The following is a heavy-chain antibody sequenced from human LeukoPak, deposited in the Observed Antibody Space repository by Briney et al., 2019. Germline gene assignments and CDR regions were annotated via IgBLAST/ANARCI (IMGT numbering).Heavy chain of an antibody. CDR3: ARCSPGDSSNFYAVLQY. CDR2: INPNNGGT. Sequence: ASVKVSCKSSGYTFNGYYMHWVRQAPGQGLEWMGWINPNNGGTKYAQNFQGRVTMTRDTSISTAYMELDRLRFDDTAVYYCARCSPGDSSNFYAVLQYWGQGTQVTVST. D-gene: IGHD3-22*01. CDR1: GYTFNGYY. V-gene: IGHV1-2*02. J-gene: IGHJ4*02.